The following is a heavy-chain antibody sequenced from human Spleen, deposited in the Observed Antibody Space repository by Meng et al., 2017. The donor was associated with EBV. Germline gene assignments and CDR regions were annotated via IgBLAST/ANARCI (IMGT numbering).Heavy chain of an antibody. CDR2: INPISGGT. Sequence: QVQLVQSGAEVKKPGDSVKVSCRASGYSFNDYYIHWVRQAPGQGLEWMGRINPISGGTNYAQNFQGRVTMTRDTSISTAYMELSRLRSDDTAVYYCARDFGSGSHYNYWGQGTLVTVSS. CDR1: GYSFNDYY. V-gene: IGHV1-2*06. CDR3: ARDFGSGSHYNY. D-gene: IGHD3-10*01. J-gene: IGHJ4*02.